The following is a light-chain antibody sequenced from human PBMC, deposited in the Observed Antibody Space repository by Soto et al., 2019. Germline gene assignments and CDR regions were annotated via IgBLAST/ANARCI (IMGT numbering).Light chain of an antibody. Sequence: QSALTQPASVSGSPGQSITISCTATSDNIGRFSFVSWYQQHPGKAPKLLIYELTKRPSGISGRFSGSKSGNTASLTISGLQAEDEADYYCASYTRTTTLVFGGGTKLTVL. CDR2: ELT. V-gene: IGLV2-14*01. J-gene: IGLJ2*01. CDR3: ASYTRTTTLV. CDR1: SDNIGRFSF.